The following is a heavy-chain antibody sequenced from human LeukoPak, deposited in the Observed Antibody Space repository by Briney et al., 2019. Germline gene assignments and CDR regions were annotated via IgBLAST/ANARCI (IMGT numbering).Heavy chain of an antibody. CDR2: ISSSSSYI. CDR1: GFTFSSYS. Sequence: PGGSLRLSCAASGFTFSSYSMNWVRQAPGKGLEWVSSISSSSSYIYYADSMKGRFTISRDNAKNSLYLQTNSLRAEDTAVYYCARDDYGGLDYWGQGTLVTVSS. CDR3: ARDDYGGLDY. D-gene: IGHD4-23*01. J-gene: IGHJ4*02. V-gene: IGHV3-21*01.